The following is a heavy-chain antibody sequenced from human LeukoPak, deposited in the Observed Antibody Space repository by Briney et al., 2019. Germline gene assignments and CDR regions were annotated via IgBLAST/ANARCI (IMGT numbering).Heavy chain of an antibody. Sequence: GGSLRLSCAASGFTFSNAWMSWVRQAPGKGLEWVGRIKSKTDGGTTDYAAPVKGRFTISRDDSKNTLYLQMNSLKTEDTAVYYCTTGFPIAVAGTGFDYWGQGTLVTVPS. CDR3: TTGFPIAVAGTGFDY. V-gene: IGHV3-15*01. D-gene: IGHD6-19*01. CDR1: GFTFSNAW. CDR2: IKSKTDGGTT. J-gene: IGHJ4*02.